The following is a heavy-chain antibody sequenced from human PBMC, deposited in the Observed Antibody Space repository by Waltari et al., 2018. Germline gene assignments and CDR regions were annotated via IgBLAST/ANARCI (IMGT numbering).Heavy chain of an antibody. V-gene: IGHV1-24*01. CDR2: LVPEEGGR. CDR1: GYTLTKLS. J-gene: IGHJ5*02. Sequence: VQLVQPGAEVRTPGASVKVPCKFSGYTLTKLSIHWVRQTPGIGLDWMGGLVPEEGGRLYARKLRGRVTMTEDTSTDTTYMELSGLGSTDTAVYYCVTRSKTGVQGIIVIEGPPPNWFDPWGPGTQVTVSS. D-gene: IGHD3-10*01. CDR3: VTRSKTGVQGIIVIEGPPPNWFDP.